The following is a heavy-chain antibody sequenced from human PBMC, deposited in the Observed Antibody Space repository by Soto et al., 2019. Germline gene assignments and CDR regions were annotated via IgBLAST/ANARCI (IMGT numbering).Heavy chain of an antibody. CDR3: TKDQTAAGTVDF. CDR2: ISTYNGNT. V-gene: IGHV1-18*04. CDR1: GYTFTSYG. J-gene: IGHJ4*02. D-gene: IGHD6-13*01. Sequence: QVQLVQSGAEVNKPGASVKVSCKASGYTFTSYGISWVRQAPGQGLEWMGWISTYNGNTNYAQKLQGRVTMTTDTSTSTAYMELRSLRSDDTAVYYCTKDQTAAGTVDFWGQGTLVTVSS.